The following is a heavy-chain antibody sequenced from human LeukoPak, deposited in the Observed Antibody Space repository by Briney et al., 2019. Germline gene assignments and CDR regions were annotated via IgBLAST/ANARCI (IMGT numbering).Heavy chain of an antibody. CDR3: ARGDFIRLITMVRGVIPPDYYYYGMDV. CDR2: INPISGGT. V-gene: IGHV1-2*04. CDR1: GYTFTGYY. J-gene: IGHJ6*04. Sequence: ASVKVSCKASGYTFTGYYIHWVRQAPGQGLEWMGWINPISGGTNYAQKFQGWVTMTRDTSISTAYMGLSRLRSDDTAVYYCARGDFIRLITMVRGVIPPDYYYYGMDVWGKGTTVTVSS. D-gene: IGHD3-10*01.